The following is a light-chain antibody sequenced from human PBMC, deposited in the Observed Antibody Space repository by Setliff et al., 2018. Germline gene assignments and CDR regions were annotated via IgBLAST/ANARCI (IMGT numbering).Light chain of an antibody. CDR2: HNN. V-gene: IGLV1-40*01. J-gene: IGLJ1*01. CDR3: QSYAGGLGGYV. CDR1: GAGFT. Sequence: QSVLTQPPSVSGAPGQRVSISCTGIGAGFTVHRYQQLPTTAPKLLISHNNNRPSGVPDRFSGSRSGTSASLVITGLQAEDEADYYCQSYAGGLGGYVFGGGTKVTVL.